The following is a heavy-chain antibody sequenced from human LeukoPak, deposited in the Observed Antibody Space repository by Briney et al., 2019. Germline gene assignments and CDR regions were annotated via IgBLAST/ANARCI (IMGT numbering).Heavy chain of an antibody. CDR2: ISYDGSNK. Sequence: GGSLRLSCAASGFTFSSYAMHWVRQAPGKGLEWVAVISYDGSNKYCADSVKGRFTISRDNSKNTLYLQMNSLRAEDTAVYYCARGSAYYYDSSGYYAIDYWGQGTLVTVSS. CDR3: ARGSAYYYDSSGYYAIDY. D-gene: IGHD3-22*01. V-gene: IGHV3-30*04. CDR1: GFTFSSYA. J-gene: IGHJ4*02.